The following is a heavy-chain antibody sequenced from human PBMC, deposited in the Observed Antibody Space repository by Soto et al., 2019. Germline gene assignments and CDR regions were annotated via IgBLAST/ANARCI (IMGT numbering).Heavy chain of an antibody. J-gene: IGHJ4*02. V-gene: IGHV3-7*05. CDR1: GFTFSSYW. CDR3: ARGTLSPSFHIQLWSQ. Sequence: EVQLVESGGGLVQPGGSLRLSCAASGFTFSSYWMSWVRQAPGKGLEWVANIKQDGSEKYYVDSVKGRFTISRDNAQNSLYLQMNSLSAEDTAVYYCARGTLSPSFHIQLWSQWGQGTLVTVSS. D-gene: IGHD5-18*01. CDR2: IKQDGSEK.